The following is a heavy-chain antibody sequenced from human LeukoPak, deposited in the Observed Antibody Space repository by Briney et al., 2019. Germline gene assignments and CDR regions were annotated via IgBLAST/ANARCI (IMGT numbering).Heavy chain of an antibody. CDR1: GGSISSSSYY. Sequence: PSETLSLTCTVSGGSISSSSYYWGWIRQPPGKGLEWIGEINHSGSTNYNPSLKSRVTISVDTSKNQFSLKLSSVTAADTAVYYCARRITMVRGVIIRPPGYYYYMDVWGKGTTVTISS. CDR3: ARRITMVRGVIIRPPGYYYYMDV. J-gene: IGHJ6*03. D-gene: IGHD3-10*01. CDR2: INHSGST. V-gene: IGHV4-39*07.